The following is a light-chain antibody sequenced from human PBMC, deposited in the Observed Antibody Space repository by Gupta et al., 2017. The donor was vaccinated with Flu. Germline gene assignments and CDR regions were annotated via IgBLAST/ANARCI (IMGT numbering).Light chain of an antibody. J-gene: IGLJ2*01. Sequence: GGTNIGRTTGHWYQQKPGQGPVLVVYDDSDRPSGIPERFSGSNSGNTATLTSSRVEAGDEADYYCQVWDTSSDHVLFGGGTKLTVL. CDR3: QVWDTSSDHVL. V-gene: IGLV3-21*02. CDR2: DDS. CDR1: NIGRTT.